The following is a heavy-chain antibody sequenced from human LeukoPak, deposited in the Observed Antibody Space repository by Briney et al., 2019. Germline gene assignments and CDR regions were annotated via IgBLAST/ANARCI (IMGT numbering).Heavy chain of an antibody. CDR2: IKQDGSVK. D-gene: IGHD4-17*01. Sequence: GGSLRLSCEASGFSFTSDWMTWVRQAPGKGLEWVANIKQDGSVKHYVDSVKGRFTISRDNAKNSLYLQMNGLRAEDTAVYYCAKAQTTVTTSSNYWGQGTLVTVSS. CDR3: AKAQTTVTTSSNY. J-gene: IGHJ4*02. CDR1: GFSFTSDW. V-gene: IGHV3-7*02.